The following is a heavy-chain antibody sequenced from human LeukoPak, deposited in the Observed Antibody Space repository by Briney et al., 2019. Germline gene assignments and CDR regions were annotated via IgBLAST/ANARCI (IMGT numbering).Heavy chain of an antibody. D-gene: IGHD3-10*01. CDR1: GGSISSGGYY. CDR3: ARQAGGDWFDP. Sequence: SETLSLTCTVSGGSISSGGYYWSWIRQHPGKGLEWIGYIYYSGSTNYNPSLKSRVTISVDTSKNQFSLKLSSVTAADTAVYYCARQAGGDWFDPWGQGTLVTVSS. J-gene: IGHJ5*02. V-gene: IGHV4-61*08. CDR2: IYYSGST.